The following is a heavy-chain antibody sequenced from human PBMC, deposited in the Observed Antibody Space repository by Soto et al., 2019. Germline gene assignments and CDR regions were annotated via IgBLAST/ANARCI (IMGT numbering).Heavy chain of an antibody. Sequence: PSETLSLTCTVSGGSISSSSYYWGWIRQPPGKGLEWIGSIYYSGSTYYNTSLKSRVTISVDTSKNQFSLKLSSVTAADTAVYYCATPSNSYDFWSGYSFDYYYYMDVWGKGTTVTVSS. V-gene: IGHV4-39*01. D-gene: IGHD3-3*01. J-gene: IGHJ6*03. CDR1: GGSISSSSYY. CDR3: ATPSNSYDFWSGYSFDYYYYMDV. CDR2: IYYSGST.